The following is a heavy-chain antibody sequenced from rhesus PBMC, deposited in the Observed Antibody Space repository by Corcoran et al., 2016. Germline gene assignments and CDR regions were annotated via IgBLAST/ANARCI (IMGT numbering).Heavy chain of an antibody. Sequence: QVQLQDSGPGLVKPSETLASTCAVMGGSFSDNHYGHWIRQSPGKGREWIGNMYESSGSPYYNPSLKSRVTTSKDTTKNQFSLKLTSVTAADTAVYYCARDYVLSYWGQGVLVTVSS. J-gene: IGHJ4*01. CDR2: MYESSGSP. D-gene: IGHD2-2*01. CDR3: ARDYVLSY. V-gene: IGHV4S9*01. CDR1: GGSFSDNHY.